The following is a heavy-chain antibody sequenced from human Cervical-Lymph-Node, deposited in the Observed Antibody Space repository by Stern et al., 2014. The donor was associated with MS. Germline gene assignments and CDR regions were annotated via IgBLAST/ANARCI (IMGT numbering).Heavy chain of an antibody. CDR2: IFLNSEK. Sequence: QITLKESGPVLVKPTETVTLTCTVSGFSLSSASVGVSWIRQPPGKALEWLAHIFLNSEKSYTTSLKSRLTISKDTSKSQVVLTMTNMDPVDTATYYCARIRVDAAVVPFGRGSVDSNSDRWFDPWGQGTLVTVSS. CDR3: ARIRVDAAVVPFGRGSVDSNSDRWFDP. V-gene: IGHV2-26*01. J-gene: IGHJ5*02. D-gene: IGHD5-18*01. CDR1: GFSLSSASVG.